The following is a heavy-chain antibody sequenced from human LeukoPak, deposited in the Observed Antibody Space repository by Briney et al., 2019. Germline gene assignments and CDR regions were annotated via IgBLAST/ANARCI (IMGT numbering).Heavy chain of an antibody. V-gene: IGHV3-48*01. J-gene: IGHJ6*02. Sequence: PGGSLRLSCAASGFTFSSYSMNWVRQAPGKGLEWVSYISSSSSTIYYADSVKGRFTISRDNAKNSLYLQMNSLRAEDTAVYYCARDRMMPGYDFWSGYYPPYGMDVWGQGTTVTVSS. D-gene: IGHD3-3*01. CDR2: ISSSSSTI. CDR1: GFTFSSYS. CDR3: ARDRMMPGYDFWSGYYPPYGMDV.